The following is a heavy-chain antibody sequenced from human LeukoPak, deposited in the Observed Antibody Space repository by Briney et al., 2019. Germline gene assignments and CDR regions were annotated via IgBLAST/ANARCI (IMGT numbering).Heavy chain of an antibody. Sequence: ASVKVSCKASGYTFTGYYMHWVRQAPGQGLEWVGWINPNSGGTNYAQKFQGRVTLTRDTSISTAYMELSRLRSDDTAVYYCARDSYYDSSGYYSSEYFQHWGQGTLVTVSS. V-gene: IGHV1-2*02. CDR1: GYTFTGYY. D-gene: IGHD3-22*01. CDR3: ARDSYYDSSGYYSSEYFQH. J-gene: IGHJ1*01. CDR2: INPNSGGT.